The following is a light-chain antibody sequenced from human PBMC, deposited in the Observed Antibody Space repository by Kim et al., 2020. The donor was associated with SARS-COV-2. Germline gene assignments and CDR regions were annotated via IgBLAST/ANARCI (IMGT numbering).Light chain of an antibody. J-gene: IGLJ3*02. CDR3: QVWDSSSDHWV. CDR1: NIGSKS. CDR2: YDS. V-gene: IGLV3-21*04. Sequence: APGKTARITCGGHNIGSKSVHWYQQKPGQAPVLVIYYDSDRPSGIPERFSGSSSGNTATLTISRVEAGDEADYYCQVWDSSSDHWVFGGGTQLTVL.